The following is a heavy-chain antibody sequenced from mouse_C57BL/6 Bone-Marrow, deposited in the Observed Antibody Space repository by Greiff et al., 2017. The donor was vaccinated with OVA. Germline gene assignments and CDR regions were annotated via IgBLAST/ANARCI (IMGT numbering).Heavy chain of an antibody. J-gene: IGHJ4*01. CDR1: GFTFTDYY. Sequence: EVKLVESGGGLVQPGGSLSLSCAASGFTFTDYYMSWVRQPPGKALEWLGFIRNKANGYTTEYSASVKGRFTISRDNSQSILYLQMNALRAEDSATYYCARIYYDYDVDAMDYWGQGTSVTVSS. CDR3: ARIYYDYDVDAMDY. CDR2: IRNKANGYTT. V-gene: IGHV7-3*01. D-gene: IGHD2-4*01.